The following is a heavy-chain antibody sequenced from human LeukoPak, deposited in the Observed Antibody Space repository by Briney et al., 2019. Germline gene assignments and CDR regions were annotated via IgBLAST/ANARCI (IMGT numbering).Heavy chain of an antibody. CDR2: INAGNGNT. D-gene: IGHD5-12*01. CDR1: GYTFTSYA. Sequence: ASVKVSCKASGYTFTSYAMHWVRQAPGQRLEWMGWINAGNGNTKYSQKFQGRVTITRDTSASTAYMELSSLRSEDTAVYYCARVGMVAPPSLDYYYYGMDVWGQGTTVTVSS. J-gene: IGHJ6*02. V-gene: IGHV1-3*01. CDR3: ARVGMVAPPSLDYYYYGMDV.